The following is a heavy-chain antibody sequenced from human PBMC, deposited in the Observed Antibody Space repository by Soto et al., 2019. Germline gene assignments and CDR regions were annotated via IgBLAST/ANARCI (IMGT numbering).Heavy chain of an antibody. J-gene: IGHJ5*02. CDR1: GGSFSGYY. CDR2: INHSGGT. D-gene: IGHD6-19*01. CDR3: TREQSDDNYFDP. Sequence: SETLSLTCAVYGGSFSGYYWSWIRQPPGKGLEWIGEINHSGGTNYNPSLKSRVTISLDKSKSQFSLRLISVTAADTAVYYCTREQSDDNYFDPWGQGTLVTVSS. V-gene: IGHV4-34*01.